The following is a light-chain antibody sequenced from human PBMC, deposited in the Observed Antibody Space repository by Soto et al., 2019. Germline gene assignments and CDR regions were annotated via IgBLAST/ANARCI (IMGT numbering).Light chain of an antibody. J-gene: IGLJ3*02. CDR3: QSYDTSVSAWV. CDR1: RSNIGTPYD. V-gene: IGLV1-40*01. Sequence: QAVLTQPPSVSGAPGQRVTISCTGRRSNIGTPYDVHWYQQLPGTAPKLLIYGNNNRPSGVPDRFSGSKSDISASLAITGLQAEDEADYYCQSYDTSVSAWVFGGGTKLTVL. CDR2: GNN.